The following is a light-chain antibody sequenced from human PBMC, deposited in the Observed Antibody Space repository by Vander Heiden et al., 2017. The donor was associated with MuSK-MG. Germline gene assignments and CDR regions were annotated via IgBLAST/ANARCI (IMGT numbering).Light chain of an antibody. J-gene: IGKJ4*01. CDR1: RSLFYNTNNLNY. CDR3: QQYYANPLT. V-gene: IGKV4-1*01. CDR2: WAS. Sequence: DIELTQSPDTLTVSMGERATIHCKSSRSLFYNTNNLNYLAWYQKRPGQPPKVLLYWASTRESGVPDRFIGSGSGTDFTLTITSLQAEDVAVYFCQQYYANPLTFGAGTRVEMK.